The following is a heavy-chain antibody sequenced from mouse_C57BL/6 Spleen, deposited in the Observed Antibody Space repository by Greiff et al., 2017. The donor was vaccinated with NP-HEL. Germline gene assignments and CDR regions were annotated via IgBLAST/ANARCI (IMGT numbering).Heavy chain of an antibody. CDR3: ARDYYGSSQFAY. V-gene: IGHV3-6*01. CDR1: GYSITSGYY. Sequence: EVHLVESGPGLVKPSQSLSLTCSVTGYSITSGYYWNWIRQFPGNKLEWMGYISYDGSNNYNPSLKNRISITRDTSKNRFFLKLNSVTTEDTATYYCARDYYGSSQFAYWGQGTLVTVSA. CDR2: ISYDGSN. J-gene: IGHJ3*01. D-gene: IGHD1-1*01.